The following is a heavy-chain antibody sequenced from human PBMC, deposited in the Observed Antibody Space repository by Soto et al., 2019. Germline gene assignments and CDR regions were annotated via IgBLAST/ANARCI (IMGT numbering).Heavy chain of an antibody. Sequence: GGSLRLSCTGSGFTFGDFGMSWFRQAPGKGLEWLSFIRSKGYGGTTESAASVRGRFITSRDDSKSIAYLQMNSLKTEDTAVYYCASLTSWSQEYYYGMDVWGQGTTVTV. D-gene: IGHD2-2*01. CDR2: IRSKGYGGTT. CDR3: ASLTSWSQEYYYGMDV. CDR1: GFTFGDFG. J-gene: IGHJ6*02. V-gene: IGHV3-49*03.